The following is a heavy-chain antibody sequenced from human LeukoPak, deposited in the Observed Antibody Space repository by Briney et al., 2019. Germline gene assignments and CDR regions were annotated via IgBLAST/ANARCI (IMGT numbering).Heavy chain of an antibody. CDR1: GFTFTSYD. Sequence: ASVKVSCKASGFTFTSYDINWVRQASRQGLEWMGWMNPNNGNTGYAQNFQGRVTMTRDTSISTAYMELRGLRSEDTAVYYCVRDGEGVAISVNYWFDPWGQGTLVTVSS. CDR2: MNPNNGNT. D-gene: IGHD3-10*01. V-gene: IGHV1-8*01. CDR3: VRDGEGVAISVNYWFDP. J-gene: IGHJ5*02.